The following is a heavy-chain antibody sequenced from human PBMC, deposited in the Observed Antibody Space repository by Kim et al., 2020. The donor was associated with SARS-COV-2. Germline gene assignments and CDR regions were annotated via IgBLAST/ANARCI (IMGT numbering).Heavy chain of an antibody. D-gene: IGHD3-10*01. Sequence: ASVKVSCKASGYTFTSYAMNWVRQAPGQGLEWMGWINTNTGNPTYAQGFTGRFVFSLDTSVSTAYLQISSLKAEDTAVYYCARGPDGSGSYYPGVWLGFDPWGQGTLVTVSS. J-gene: IGHJ5*02. CDR2: INTNTGNP. V-gene: IGHV7-4-1*02. CDR3: ARGPDGSGSYYPGVWLGFDP. CDR1: GYTFTSYA.